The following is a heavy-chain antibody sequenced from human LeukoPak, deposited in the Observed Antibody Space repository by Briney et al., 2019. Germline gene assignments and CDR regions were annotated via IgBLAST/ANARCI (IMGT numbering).Heavy chain of an antibody. Sequence: GGSLRLSCAASGFTFNTYAMSWVRQAPGKGLEWVSIIGSVSDTIYYADSVKGRFTISRDNSKNTLYLQMNSLSAEDTGIYYCARDRATKARIGGMDVWGQGTTVIVSS. D-gene: IGHD3-16*01. V-gene: IGHV3-23*01. CDR3: ARDRATKARIGGMDV. CDR1: GFTFNTYA. CDR2: IGSVSDTI. J-gene: IGHJ6*02.